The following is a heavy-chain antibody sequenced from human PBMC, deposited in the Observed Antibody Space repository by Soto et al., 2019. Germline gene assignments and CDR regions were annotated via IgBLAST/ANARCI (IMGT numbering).Heavy chain of an antibody. CDR1: GASVSTGVYY. CDR2: IDNSGST. CDR3: AGAVSDFDVRRYRTSYFDQ. D-gene: IGHD3-10*02. V-gene: IGHV4-31*03. J-gene: IGHJ4*02. Sequence: QVQLDESGPGLVQPSQTLSLSCTVSGASVSTGVYYWTWISQHPGKGLEWIGYIDNSGSTYYNPSHTGRVDISVDTSKNQFSLNLQSVTAADTAFYYCAGAVSDFDVRRYRTSYFDQWGQGILVTVSS.